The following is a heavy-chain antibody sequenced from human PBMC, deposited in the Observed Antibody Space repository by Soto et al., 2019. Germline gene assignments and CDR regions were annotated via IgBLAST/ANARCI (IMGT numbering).Heavy chain of an antibody. CDR3: AKLLEQNFDY. CDR1: GFTFSTHA. Sequence: EVQLLESGGGLIQPGGSLRLSCASSGFTFSTHALSWVRQAPGKGLEWVSTISSGGSTNYGDSVRGRFDISRDNSKNTLYLQMNSLIAEDTAVYYCAKLLEQNFDYWGQGTLVTVSS. V-gene: IGHV3-23*01. J-gene: IGHJ4*02. CDR2: ISSGGST.